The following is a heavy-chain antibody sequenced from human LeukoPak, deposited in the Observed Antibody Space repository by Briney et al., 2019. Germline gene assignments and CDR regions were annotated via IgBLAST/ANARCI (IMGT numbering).Heavy chain of an antibody. J-gene: IGHJ3*02. V-gene: IGHV1-8*01. Sequence: GASVKVSCKASGYTFTSYDINWVRQATGQGLEWMGWMNPNSGNTGYAQKFQGRVTMTRNTSISTAYMDLSSLRSEDTAVYYCARARGYYDSSGDAIDIWGQGTMVTVSS. CDR3: ARARGYYDSSGDAIDI. CDR2: MNPNSGNT. D-gene: IGHD3-22*01. CDR1: GYTFTSYD.